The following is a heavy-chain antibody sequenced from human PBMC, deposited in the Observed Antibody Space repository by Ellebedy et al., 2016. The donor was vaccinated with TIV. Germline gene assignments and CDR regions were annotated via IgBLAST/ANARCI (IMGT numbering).Heavy chain of an antibody. J-gene: IGHJ4*02. CDR1: GFTFGDYA. CDR3: TRAGYSYGVGY. V-gene: IGHV3-49*03. Sequence: GESLKISCTASGFTFGDYAMSWFRQAPGKGLEWVGFIRSKAYGGTTEYAASVKGRFTISRDDSKSIAYLQMNSLKTEDTAVYYCTRAGYSYGVGYWGQGTLVTVSS. CDR2: IRSKAYGGTT. D-gene: IGHD5-18*01.